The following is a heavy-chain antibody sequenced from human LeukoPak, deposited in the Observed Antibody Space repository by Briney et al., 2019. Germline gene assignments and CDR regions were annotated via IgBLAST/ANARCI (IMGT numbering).Heavy chain of an antibody. V-gene: IGHV4-30-4*01. J-gene: IGHJ6*02. CDR3: ARAPYGDYGYYYYGMDV. D-gene: IGHD4-17*01. CDR1: GGSISSGDYY. Sequence: SQTLSLTCTVSGGSISSGDYYWSWIRQPPGKGLEWIGYIYYSGSTYYNPSLKSRVTISVDTSKNQFSLKLSPVTAADTAVYYCARAPYGDYGYYYYGMDVWGQGTTVTVSS. CDR2: IYYSGST.